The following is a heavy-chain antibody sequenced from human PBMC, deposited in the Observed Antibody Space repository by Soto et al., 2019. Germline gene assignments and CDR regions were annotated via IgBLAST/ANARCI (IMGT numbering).Heavy chain of an antibody. Sequence: ASVKVSCKASGYTFTGYYMHWVRQAPGQGLEWMGWINPNSGGTNYAQKFQGWVTMTRDTSISTAYMELSRLRSDDTAVYYCARAREYSSSSGAFDIWGQGTMVNVSS. CDR2: INPNSGGT. CDR1: GYTFTGYY. D-gene: IGHD6-13*01. V-gene: IGHV1-2*04. J-gene: IGHJ3*02. CDR3: ARAREYSSSSGAFDI.